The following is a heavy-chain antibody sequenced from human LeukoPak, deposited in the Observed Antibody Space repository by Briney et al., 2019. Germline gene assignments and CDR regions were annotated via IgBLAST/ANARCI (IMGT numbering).Heavy chain of an antibody. V-gene: IGHV4-38-2*02. J-gene: IGHJ4*02. CDR2: VHETGYA. CDR3: SRGARGDYVY. Sequence: SETLSLTCSVSGSSFRSGHYWGWIRQSSGEGLEWIGNVHETGYANYNPSLRSRVTISVDTSKNQLSLKLTSVTAADTAVYYCSRGARGDYVYWGQGTLVTVSS. CDR1: GSSFRSGHY. D-gene: IGHD4-17*01.